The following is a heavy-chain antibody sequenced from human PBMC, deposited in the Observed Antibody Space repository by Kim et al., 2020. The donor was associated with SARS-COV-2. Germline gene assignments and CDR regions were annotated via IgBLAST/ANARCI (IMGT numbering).Heavy chain of an antibody. J-gene: IGHJ4*02. CDR3: AKDRGGSGVG. D-gene: IGHD6-19*01. V-gene: IGHV3-9*01. CDR2: SI. Sequence: SIGYADSVKRRLTISRDNAKNSLYLQMNSLRAEDTALYYCAKDRGGSGVGWGQGTLVTVSS.